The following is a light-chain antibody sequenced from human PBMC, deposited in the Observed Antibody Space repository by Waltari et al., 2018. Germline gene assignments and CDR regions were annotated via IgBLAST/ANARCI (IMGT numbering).Light chain of an antibody. CDR1: VLPNKY. CDR2: KDS. J-gene: IGLJ2*01. Sequence: SYELTQPSSVSVSPGQTARITCPGDVLPNKYDLWFQQKQGQAPVLVIYKDSERPSGIPERFSGSSSGTTVTLTISGAQVEDEADYYCYSAADNNLGVFGGGTKLTVL. CDR3: YSAADNNLGV. V-gene: IGLV3-27*01.